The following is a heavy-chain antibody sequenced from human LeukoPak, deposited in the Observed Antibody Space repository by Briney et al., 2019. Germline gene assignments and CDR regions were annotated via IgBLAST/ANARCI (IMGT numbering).Heavy chain of an antibody. CDR3: AREISPYYDFNYYYMDV. J-gene: IGHJ6*03. D-gene: IGHD3-3*01. V-gene: IGHV4-59*01. CDR2: IYYSGST. CDR1: GGSISSYY. Sequence: KPSETLSLTCTVSGGSISSYYWSWIRQPPGKGLEWIGYIYYSGSTNYNPSLKSRVTISVDTSKNQFSLKLSSVTAADTAVYYCAREISPYYDFNYYYMDVWGQGTMVTVSS.